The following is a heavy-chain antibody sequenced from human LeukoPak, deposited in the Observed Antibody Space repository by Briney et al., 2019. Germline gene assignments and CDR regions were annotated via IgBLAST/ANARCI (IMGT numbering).Heavy chain of an antibody. CDR2: IYYSGST. J-gene: IGHJ4*02. Sequence: SETLSLTCTVSGGSISSYYWSWIRQPPGKGLEWIGYIYYSGSTNYNPSLKSRVTISVDTSKNQFSLKLSSVAAADTAVYYCARDYQWGRTYYFDYWGQGTLVTVSS. CDR3: ARDYQWGRTYYFDY. V-gene: IGHV4-59*01. CDR1: GGSISSYY. D-gene: IGHD1-26*01.